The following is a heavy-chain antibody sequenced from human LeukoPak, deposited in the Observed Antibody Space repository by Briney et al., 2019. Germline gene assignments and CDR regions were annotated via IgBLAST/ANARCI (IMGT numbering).Heavy chain of an antibody. CDR2: IYSGGST. V-gene: IGHV3-53*04. D-gene: IGHD1-14*01. CDR3: ARAQRYHQND. CDR1: GLTVSSNY. Sequence: PGGSLRLSCAASGLTVSSNYMSWVRQAPGKGLEWVSVIYSGGSTYYADSVKGRFTISRHNSKNTLYLQMNSLRAEDTAVYYCARAQRYHQNDWGQGTLVTVSS. J-gene: IGHJ4*02.